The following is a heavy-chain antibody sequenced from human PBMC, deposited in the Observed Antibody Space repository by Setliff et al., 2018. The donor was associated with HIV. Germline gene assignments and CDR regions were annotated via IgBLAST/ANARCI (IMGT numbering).Heavy chain of an antibody. J-gene: IGHJ6*03. CDR2: INGDGSDT. Sequence: PGGSLRLSCAVSGFTFSNYWMHWVRQVPRKGLVWVSRINGDGSDTTYADSVKGRFTISRDNAKNSLYLQMNSLRAEDTAVYYCARRFLTVHMDVWGAGTTVTVSS. D-gene: IGHD3-9*01. V-gene: IGHV3-74*01. CDR1: GFTFSNYW. CDR3: ARRFLTVHMDV.